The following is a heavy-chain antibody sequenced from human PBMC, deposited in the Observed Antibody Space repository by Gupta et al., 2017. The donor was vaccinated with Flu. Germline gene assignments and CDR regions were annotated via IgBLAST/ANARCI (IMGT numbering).Heavy chain of an antibody. D-gene: IGHD3-10*01. V-gene: IGHV3-7*01. CDR1: GFKLSSCG. CDR3: ARTRGWQQFDN. CDR2: IGKDGSVK. Sequence: AAPGFKLSSCGMDWVRQVPGKGQEWEANIGKDGSVKNDADSVKGRFTISRDNAKDSLYLQMNSLRVDDTALYYGARTRGWQQFDNWGLGALVTVS. J-gene: IGHJ5*02.